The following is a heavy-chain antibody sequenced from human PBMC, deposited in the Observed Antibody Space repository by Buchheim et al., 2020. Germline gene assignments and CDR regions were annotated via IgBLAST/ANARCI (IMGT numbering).Heavy chain of an antibody. D-gene: IGHD2-2*01. V-gene: IGHV3-30*04. CDR2: IPYDGNIK. CDR3: ARRAVVTDEPYNWLDP. CDR1: GFTFSSHA. J-gene: IGHJ5*02. Sequence: QVQLVESGGSVVQPGRSLRLSCAASGFTFSSHAMHWVRQAPDKGLEWVAVIPYDGNIKKYADSVKGRFTISRDNSKNTLYVQMNGLRLEDTAVYYCARRAVVTDEPYNWLDPWGQGTL.